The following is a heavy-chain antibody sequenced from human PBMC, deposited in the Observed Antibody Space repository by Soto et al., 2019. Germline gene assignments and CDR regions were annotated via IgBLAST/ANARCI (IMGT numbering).Heavy chain of an antibody. Sequence: QVQLQESGPGLVKPSGTLSLTCAVSGGSISSSNWWSWVRQPPGKGLEWIGEIYHSGSTNYNPSIRSRVTTSVGKSKNQFSLKLSSVTAADTAVYYCARDQGGSYFPYYFDYWGQGTLVTVSS. CDR2: IYHSGST. V-gene: IGHV4-4*02. CDR1: GGSISSSNW. D-gene: IGHD1-26*01. J-gene: IGHJ4*02. CDR3: ARDQGGSYFPYYFDY.